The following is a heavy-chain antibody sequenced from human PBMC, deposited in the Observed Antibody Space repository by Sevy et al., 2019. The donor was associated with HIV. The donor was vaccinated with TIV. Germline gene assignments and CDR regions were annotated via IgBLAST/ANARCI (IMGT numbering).Heavy chain of an antibody. Sequence: ASVKVSCKASGYTFTSYDINWVRQATGQGLEWMGWMNPNSGNTGYEQKFQGRVTMTRNTSISTANMELSSLRSEDKAVYYCARVPEVVVRGVIRSIDDAFDIWGQGTMVTVSS. J-gene: IGHJ3*02. D-gene: IGHD3-10*01. CDR2: MNPNSGNT. CDR1: GYTFTSYD. V-gene: IGHV1-8*01. CDR3: ARVPEVVVRGVIRSIDDAFDI.